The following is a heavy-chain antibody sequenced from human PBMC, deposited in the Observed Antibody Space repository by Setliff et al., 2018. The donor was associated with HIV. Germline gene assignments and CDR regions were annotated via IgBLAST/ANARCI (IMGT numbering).Heavy chain of an antibody. J-gene: IGHJ6*03. CDR1: GGSISSGSYY. V-gene: IGHV4-61*09. Sequence: SETLSLTCTVSGGSISSGSYYWNWIRQPAGKGLEWIGHMYTSGSTNYNPSLKSRVTILVDTSKNQFSLKLSSVTAADTAVYFCAAYFNFWSGYGLRGVVPCMDVWGKGTTVTVSS. CDR3: AAYFNFWSGYGLRGVVPCMDV. CDR2: MYTSGST. D-gene: IGHD3-3*01.